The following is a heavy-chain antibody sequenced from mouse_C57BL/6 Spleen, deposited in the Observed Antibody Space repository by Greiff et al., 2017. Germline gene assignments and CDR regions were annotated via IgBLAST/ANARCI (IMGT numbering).Heavy chain of an antibody. CDR1: GYTFTSYW. CDR2: IYPGSGST. D-gene: IGHD2-4*01. Sequence: QVQLQQPGAELVKPGASVKMSCKASGYTFTSYWITWVKQRPGQGLEWIGDIYPGSGSTNYNEKFKSKATLTVDTSSSTAYMQLSSLTSEDSAVYYCARAGAQYDDDERDYYAMDYWGQGTSVTVSS. CDR3: ARAGAQYDDDERDYYAMDY. J-gene: IGHJ4*01. V-gene: IGHV1-55*01.